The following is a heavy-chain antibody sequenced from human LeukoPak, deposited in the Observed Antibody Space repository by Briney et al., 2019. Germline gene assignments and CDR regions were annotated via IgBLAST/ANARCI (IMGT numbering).Heavy chain of an antibody. CDR2: ISAYNGNT. Sequence: ASVKVSCKASGYIFTSYGISWVRQAPGQGLEWMGWISAYNGNTNYAQKLQGRVTMTTDTSTSTAYMELRSLRSDDTAVYYCARAGGYCSSTSCPGNWFDPWGQGTLVTVSS. V-gene: IGHV1-18*01. J-gene: IGHJ5*02. CDR3: ARAGGYCSSTSCPGNWFDP. CDR1: GYIFTSYG. D-gene: IGHD2-2*01.